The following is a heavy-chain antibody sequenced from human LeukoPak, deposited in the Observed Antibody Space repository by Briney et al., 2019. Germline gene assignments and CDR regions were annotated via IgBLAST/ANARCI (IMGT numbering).Heavy chain of an antibody. D-gene: IGHD3-9*01. Sequence: SETLSLTCTVSGGSISSNSYYWGWIRQPPGKGLEWIGSIYYSGSTYYNPSLKSRVTISVDTSKNQFSLKLNSVTAADTAVYYCAREGGGGPPPTYDILTGYYTFDYWGQGTLVTVSS. CDR2: IYYSGST. CDR3: AREGGGGPPPTYDILTGYYTFDY. CDR1: GGSISSNSYY. V-gene: IGHV4-39*07. J-gene: IGHJ4*02.